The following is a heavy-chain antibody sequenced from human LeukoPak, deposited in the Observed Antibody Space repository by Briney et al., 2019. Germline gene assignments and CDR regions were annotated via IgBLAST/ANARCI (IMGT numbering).Heavy chain of an antibody. D-gene: IGHD2-2*01. J-gene: IGHJ1*01. CDR2: IIPIFGTA. CDR1: GGTFSSYA. CDR3: AREGRDYCNSTSCLRYFQR. Sequence: ASVKVSCKASGGTFSSYAISWVRQAPGQGLEWMGGIIPIFGTANYAQKFQGRVTITTDESTSTAYMELSSLRSEDTAVYYCAREGRDYCNSTSCLRYFQRWGQGTLVTVSS. V-gene: IGHV1-69*05.